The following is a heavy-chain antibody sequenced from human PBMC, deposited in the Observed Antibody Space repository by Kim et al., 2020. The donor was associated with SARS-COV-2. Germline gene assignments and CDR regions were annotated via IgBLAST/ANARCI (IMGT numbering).Heavy chain of an antibody. CDR2: IYYRGST. CDR3: ARQGTMVRGVNLNAFDI. Sequence: SETLSLTCTVSGGSISSYYWSWIRQPPGKGLEWIGYIYYRGSTNYSPSLKSRVTISVDTSKNQFSLKLSSVTAADTAVYYCARQGTMVRGVNLNAFDIWGQGTMVTVSS. V-gene: IGHV4-59*08. D-gene: IGHD3-10*01. CDR1: GGSISSYY. J-gene: IGHJ3*02.